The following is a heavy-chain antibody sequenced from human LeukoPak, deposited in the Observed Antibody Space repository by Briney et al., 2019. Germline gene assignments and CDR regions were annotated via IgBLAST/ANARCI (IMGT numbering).Heavy chain of an antibody. CDR1: GFTVSSNY. V-gene: IGHV3-53*01. D-gene: IGHD6-13*01. CDR3: ASDYSSSWYFDY. Sequence: GGSLRLSCAASGFTVSSNYMNWVRQAPGKGLEWVSVIYGGGNIYYADSVKGRFTISRDNAKNSLYLQMNSLRAEDAAVYYCASDYSSSWYFDYWGQGTLVTVSS. J-gene: IGHJ4*02. CDR2: IYGGGNI.